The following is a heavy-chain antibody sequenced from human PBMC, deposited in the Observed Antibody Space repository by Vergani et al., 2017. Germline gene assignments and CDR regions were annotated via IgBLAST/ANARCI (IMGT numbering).Heavy chain of an antibody. CDR2: ISSSSSYI. Sequence: VQLVQSGAEVKKPGSSVKVSCKASGGTFSRYSMNWVRQAPGKGLEVVSSISSSSSYIFYADPVKGRFTISRDNSKNSLYLQMNSLRVEDTAVYYCAKERGSGTYYVDYWGQGTLVTVSS. D-gene: IGHD3-10*01. CDR1: GGTFSRYS. J-gene: IGHJ4*02. V-gene: IGHV3-21*01. CDR3: AKERGSGTYYVDY.